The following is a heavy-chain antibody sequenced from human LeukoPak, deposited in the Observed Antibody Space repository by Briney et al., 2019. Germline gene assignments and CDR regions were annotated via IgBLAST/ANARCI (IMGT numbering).Heavy chain of an antibody. CDR3: ARLGYYYDSSGYFPLDY. J-gene: IGHJ4*02. Sequence: ASVKVSCKASGGTFSSYAISWVRQAPGQGLEWMGGIIPIFGTANYAQKFQGRVTITADESTSTAYMELSSLRSEDTAVYYCARLGYYYDSSGYFPLDYWGQGTLVTVSS. CDR1: GGTFSSYA. D-gene: IGHD3-22*01. V-gene: IGHV1-69*13. CDR2: IIPIFGTA.